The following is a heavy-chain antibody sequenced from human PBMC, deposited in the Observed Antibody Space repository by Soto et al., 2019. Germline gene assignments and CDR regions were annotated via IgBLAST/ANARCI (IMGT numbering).Heavy chain of an antibody. CDR3: ARGKHSSSWYGYYYYYGMDV. CDR2: IKQDGSEK. J-gene: IGHJ6*02. Sequence: PGGSLRLSCAASGFTFSSYWMSWVRQAPGKGLEWVANIKQDGSEKYYVDSVKGRFTISRDNAKNSLYLQMNSLRAEDTAVYYCARGKHSSSWYGYYYYYGMDVWGQGTTVTVSS. V-gene: IGHV3-7*03. CDR1: GFTFSSYW. D-gene: IGHD6-13*01.